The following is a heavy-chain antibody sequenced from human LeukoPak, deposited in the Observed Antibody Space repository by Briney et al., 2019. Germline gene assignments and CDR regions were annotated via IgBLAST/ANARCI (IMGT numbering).Heavy chain of an antibody. CDR3: ARDATDYDSGDYGGY. CDR2: ISAYNGNT. Sequence: ASVKVSCKASGYTFTSYGISWVRQAPGQGLEWMGWISAYNGNTNYAQKLQGRVTMTTDTSTSTAYMELRSLRSDDTAVYYCARDATDYDSGDYGGYWGQGTLVTVSS. D-gene: IGHD3-22*01. J-gene: IGHJ4*02. V-gene: IGHV1-18*01. CDR1: GYTFTSYG.